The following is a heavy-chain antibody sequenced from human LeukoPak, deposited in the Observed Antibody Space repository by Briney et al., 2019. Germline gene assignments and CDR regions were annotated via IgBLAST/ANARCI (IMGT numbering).Heavy chain of an antibody. D-gene: IGHD4-17*01. J-gene: IGHJ4*02. CDR2: ISYDGSNK. Sequence: PGGSLRLSCAASGFTFSSYGMHWVRQAPGKGLEWVAVISYDGSNKYYADSVKGRFTISSDNSKNTLYLQMNSLRAEDTAVYYCAKGKSPTVTKYWGQGTLVTVSS. CDR3: AKGKSPTVTKY. CDR1: GFTFSSYG. V-gene: IGHV3-30*18.